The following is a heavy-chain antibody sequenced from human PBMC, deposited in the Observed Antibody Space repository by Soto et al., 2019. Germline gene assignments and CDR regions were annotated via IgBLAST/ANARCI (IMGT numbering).Heavy chain of an antibody. CDR3: ARDVSYDILTGYFLS. CDR1: GFTFSSYA. CDR2: ISSNGGST. V-gene: IGHV3-64*01. J-gene: IGHJ5*02. D-gene: IGHD3-9*01. Sequence: EVQLVESGGGLVQPGGSLRLSCAASGFTFSSYAMHWVRQAPGKGLEYVSAISSNGGSTYYANSVKGRFTISRDNSKNTLYLQMGSLRAEDMAVYYCARDVSYDILTGYFLSWGQGTLVTVSS.